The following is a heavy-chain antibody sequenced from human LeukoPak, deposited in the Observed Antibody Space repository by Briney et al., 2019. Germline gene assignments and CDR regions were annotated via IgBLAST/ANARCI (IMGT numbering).Heavy chain of an antibody. V-gene: IGHV3-23*01. CDR1: GCTVSSHG. J-gene: IGHJ4*02. D-gene: IGHD6-13*01. Sequence: GGSLRLSCAASGCTVSSHGMNWVRQAPGKGLDWISTITTSGGNTYYAASVKGRFTISRDNSKNTLYLQMNRLRAEDTAIYYCANPLVRSSWLLDYWGRGTLVTVSS. CDR2: ITTSGGNT. CDR3: ANPLVRSSWLLDY.